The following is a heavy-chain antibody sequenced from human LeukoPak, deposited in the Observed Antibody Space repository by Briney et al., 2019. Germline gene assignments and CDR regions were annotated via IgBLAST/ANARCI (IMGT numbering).Heavy chain of an antibody. J-gene: IGHJ6*03. Sequence: ASVKVSCKASGYTFTSYGISWVRQAPGQGLEWMGWISAYNGNTNYAQKLQGRVTMTTDTSPSTAYMELRSLRSDDTAVYYCAREPRDYTKNHTGRYPYYYYMDVWGKGTTVTVSS. CDR1: GYTFTSYG. CDR2: ISAYNGNT. CDR3: AREPRDYTKNHTGRYPYYYYMDV. V-gene: IGHV1-18*01. D-gene: IGHD1-14*01.